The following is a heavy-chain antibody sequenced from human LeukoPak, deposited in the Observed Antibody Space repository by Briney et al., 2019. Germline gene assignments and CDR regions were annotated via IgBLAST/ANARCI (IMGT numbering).Heavy chain of an antibody. CDR1: GGSVSSGNYY. D-gene: IGHD3-10*01. Sequence: SETLSLTCTVSGGSVSSGNYYWNWIQQPAGKGLEWIGAIYAGGNTDYNPSLKGRITVSLDTSKNQFSLKLTSVTAADTAVYYCARRGDVWGQGTTVTVSS. V-gene: IGHV4-61*02. CDR3: ARRGDV. J-gene: IGHJ6*02. CDR2: IYAGGNT.